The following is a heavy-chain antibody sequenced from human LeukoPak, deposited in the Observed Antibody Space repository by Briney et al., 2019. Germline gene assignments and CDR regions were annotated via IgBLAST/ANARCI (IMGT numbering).Heavy chain of an antibody. CDR2: IYHGGST. Sequence: SETLSLTCAVSGYSISSGYYWGGIRQPPGKGLEWIGSIYHGGSTYYNPSLQSRVTISVDTSKNQFSLKLSSVTAADTAVYYCARAPGGYYFDSWGRGSLVSV. CDR1: GYSISSGYY. D-gene: IGHD3-10*01. J-gene: IGHJ4*02. V-gene: IGHV4-38-2*01. CDR3: ARAPGGYYFDS.